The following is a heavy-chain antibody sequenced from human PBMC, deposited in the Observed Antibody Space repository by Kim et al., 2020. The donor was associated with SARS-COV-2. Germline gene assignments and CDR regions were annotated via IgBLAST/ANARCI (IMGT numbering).Heavy chain of an antibody. D-gene: IGHD5-12*01. V-gene: IGHV3-15*01. CDR1: GFTFSNAW. J-gene: IGHJ4*02. Sequence: GGSLRLSYAASGFTFSNAWMSWVRQAPGKGLEWVGRIKSKTDGGTTDYAAPVKGRFTISRDDSKNTLYLQMNSLKTEDTAVYYCTTAWDGYNQIADYWGQGTLVTVSS. CDR3: TTAWDGYNQIADY. CDR2: IKSKTDGGTT.